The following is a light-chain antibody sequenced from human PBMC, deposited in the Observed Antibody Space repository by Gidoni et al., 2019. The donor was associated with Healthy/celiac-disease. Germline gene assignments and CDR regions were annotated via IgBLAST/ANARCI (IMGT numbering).Light chain of an antibody. CDR3: HQSYSTPPT. Sequence: EIKMTQSPSSLSASVGDRVTITCRERQSISSYLNWYQQKPGKAPKILIYAASSFQSGVPSRFRVTGSGPAFTLSIFSLLPEDFATYYCHQSYSTPPTFGQGTQVEIK. J-gene: IGKJ1*01. V-gene: IGKV1-39*01. CDR2: AAS. CDR1: QSISSY.